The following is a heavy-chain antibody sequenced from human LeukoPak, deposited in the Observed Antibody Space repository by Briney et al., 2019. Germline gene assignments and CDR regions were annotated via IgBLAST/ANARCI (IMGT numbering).Heavy chain of an antibody. J-gene: IGHJ4*02. D-gene: IGHD2-2*01. CDR2: IRSKAYGGTT. V-gene: IGHV3-49*03. CDR3: ARDGVYCSSVSCSVDY. CDR1: GFTFGVYA. Sequence: LRLSCTASGFTFGVYAMSWFRQAPGKGLEWVGFIRSKAYGGTTENAASVKGRFTISRDDSKSIAYLQMNSLKTEDTAVYYCARDGVYCSSVSCSVDYWGQGILVTVSS.